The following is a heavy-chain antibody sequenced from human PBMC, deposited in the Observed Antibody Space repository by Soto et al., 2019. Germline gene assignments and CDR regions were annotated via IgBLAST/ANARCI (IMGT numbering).Heavy chain of an antibody. Sequence: EVPLVESGGGLVQPGGSLRLSCAASGFTFSSYSMNWVRQAPGKGLEWVSYISSSSSTIYYADSVKGRFTISRDNAKNSLYLQMHSLRAEDTAVYYCARHPERIAQIGWFDPWGQGTLVTVSS. J-gene: IGHJ5*02. CDR3: ARHPERIAQIGWFDP. CDR1: GFTFSSYS. V-gene: IGHV3-48*01. CDR2: ISSSSSTI. D-gene: IGHD6-13*01.